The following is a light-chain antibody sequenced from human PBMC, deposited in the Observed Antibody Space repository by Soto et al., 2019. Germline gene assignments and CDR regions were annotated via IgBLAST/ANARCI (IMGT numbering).Light chain of an antibody. J-gene: IGKJ5*01. V-gene: IGKV3-15*01. CDR1: QSVGSD. CDR2: GAS. CDR3: QQYKNLIT. Sequence: EIVMTQSPATLSVSPGERVTLSCRASQSVGSDLAWYQHKPGQAPRLLVYGASTRATGVPVTFSGFGSGTEFTLTISSLQSEDFAICYCQQYKNLITFGQGTRLEIK.